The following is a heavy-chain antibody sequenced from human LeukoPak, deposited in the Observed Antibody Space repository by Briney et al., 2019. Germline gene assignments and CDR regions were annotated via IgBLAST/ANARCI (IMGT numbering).Heavy chain of an antibody. CDR2: ISAYNGNT. V-gene: IGHV1-18*01. Sequence: GASVKVSCKASGYTFTSYGISWVRQAPGQGLEWMGWISAYNGNTNYAQKLQGRVTMTTDTSTSTAYMELRSLRSDDTAVYYCARGCSDDVGYYYYYYMDVWGKGTTVTVSS. D-gene: IGHD2-15*01. CDR1: GYTFTSYG. J-gene: IGHJ6*03. CDR3: ARGCSDDVGYYYYYYMDV.